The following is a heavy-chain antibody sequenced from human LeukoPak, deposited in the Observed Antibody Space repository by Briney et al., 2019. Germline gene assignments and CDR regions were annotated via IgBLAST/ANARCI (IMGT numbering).Heavy chain of an antibody. CDR2: ISTSGSTI. J-gene: IGHJ4*02. Sequence: PGGSLRLSCAASGFTFSDYFMSWIRQAPGTGLEWVSYISTSGSTIYYGDSVKGRFTISRDNAKNSLFLQMNSLRAEDTAVCYCARGIRGYYFDLWGQGSLLTVSS. V-gene: IGHV3-11*01. CDR1: GFTFSDYF. D-gene: IGHD1-14*01. CDR3: ARGIRGYYFDL.